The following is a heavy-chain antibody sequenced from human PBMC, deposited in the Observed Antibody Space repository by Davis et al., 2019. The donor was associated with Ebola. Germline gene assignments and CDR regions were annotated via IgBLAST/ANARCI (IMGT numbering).Heavy chain of an antibody. CDR3: ARHPASGSNTYYYYIDI. CDR1: GGSFSGYY. V-gene: IGHV4-59*08. Sequence: SETLSLTCAVYGGSFSGYYWSWIRQTPGKGLEWIGYIYNSGTTSYNPSLKSRVTMSIDTSKNQFSLKVSSVTAADTAVYFCARHPASGSNTYYYYIDIWGKGTTVTVSS. J-gene: IGHJ6*03. D-gene: IGHD1-26*01. CDR2: IYNSGTT.